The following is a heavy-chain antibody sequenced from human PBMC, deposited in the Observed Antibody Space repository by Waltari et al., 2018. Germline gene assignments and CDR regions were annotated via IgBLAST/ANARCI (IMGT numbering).Heavy chain of an antibody. J-gene: IGHJ3*02. CDR1: GGSISSGSYY. CDR2: IYTSGCT. V-gene: IGHV4-61*02. CDR3: ARDPPQLADAFDI. Sequence: QVQLQESGPGLVKPSETLSLTCSVSGGSISSGSYYWTWIRPPAGKGLEWIGRIYTSGCTNDNPPLRSRLTISVDTSNNQFSLKLSSVTAADTAVYYCARDPPQLADAFDIWGQGTMVTVSS. D-gene: IGHD3-10*01.